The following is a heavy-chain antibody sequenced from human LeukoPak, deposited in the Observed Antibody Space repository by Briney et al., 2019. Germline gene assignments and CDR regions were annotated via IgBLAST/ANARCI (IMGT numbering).Heavy chain of an antibody. CDR3: AKDYDFWSGYSIRGKFDY. J-gene: IGHJ4*02. CDR2: IYTSGST. D-gene: IGHD3-3*01. CDR1: GGSISSGSYY. Sequence: SETLSLTCTVSGGSISSGSYYWSWFRQPAGKGLEWIGRIYTSGSTNYNPSLKSRVTMSVDTSKNQFSLKLSSVTAADTAVYYCAKDYDFWSGYSIRGKFDYWGQGTLVTVSS. V-gene: IGHV4-61*02.